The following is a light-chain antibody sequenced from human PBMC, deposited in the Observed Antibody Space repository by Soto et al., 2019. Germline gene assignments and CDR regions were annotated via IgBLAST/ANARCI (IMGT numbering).Light chain of an antibody. V-gene: IGKV3-20*01. J-gene: IGKJ2*01. CDR2: GAS. CDR3: QQYGSSPPYT. CDR1: QSVSSSY. Sequence: EIVLTQSPGTLSLSPGERATLSCRASQSVSSSYLAWYQQKPGQAPRLLIYGASIRATGIPDRFSGSGSGTDFTLTISRLEPEDFAVYSCQQYGSSPPYTFGQGTKLEIK.